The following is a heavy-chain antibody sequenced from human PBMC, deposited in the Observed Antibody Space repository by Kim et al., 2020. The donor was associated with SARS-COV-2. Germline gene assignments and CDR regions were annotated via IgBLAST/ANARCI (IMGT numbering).Heavy chain of an antibody. CDR1: GFTFSDYY. CDR3: ARAQVSYYYGSGSYPAQPRYGMDV. CDR2: ISSSSSYT. D-gene: IGHD3-10*01. Sequence: GWSLRLSCAASGFTFSDYYMSWIRQAPGKGLEWVSYISSSSSYTNYADSVKGRFTISRDNAKNSLYLQMNSLRAEDTAVYYCARAQVSYYYGSGSYPAQPRYGMDVWGQGTTVTVSS. V-gene: IGHV3-11*03. J-gene: IGHJ6*02.